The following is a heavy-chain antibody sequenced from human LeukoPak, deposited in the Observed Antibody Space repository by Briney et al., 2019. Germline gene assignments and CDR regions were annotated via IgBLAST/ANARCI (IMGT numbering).Heavy chain of an antibody. CDR3: ARDFQH. CDR2: IYTSGST. J-gene: IGHJ1*01. CDR1: GGSMSSYY. Sequence: PSETLSLTCTVSGGSMSSYYWTWIRQPAGKGLEWIGLIYTSGSTNYNPSLRSRLTTSVDTSKSQVSLKLSSVTAADTAVYYCARDFQHWGQGTLVAVSS. V-gene: IGHV4-4*07.